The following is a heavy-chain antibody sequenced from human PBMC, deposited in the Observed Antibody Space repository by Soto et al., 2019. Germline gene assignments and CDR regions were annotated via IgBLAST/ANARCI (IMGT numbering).Heavy chain of an antibody. CDR2: IYYSGSP. Sequence: TLSLTCPVSGGPISSYYWGWIRQPPGKGLEWIGYIYYSGSPNYTPSLKSRVTISVDTSKNQFSLKLSSVTAADTAVYYFARTPVLRYFDWLFDSWGQGTLVTVPS. CDR1: GGPISSYY. J-gene: IGHJ4*02. D-gene: IGHD3-9*01. CDR3: ARTPVLRYFDWLFDS. V-gene: IGHV4-59*01.